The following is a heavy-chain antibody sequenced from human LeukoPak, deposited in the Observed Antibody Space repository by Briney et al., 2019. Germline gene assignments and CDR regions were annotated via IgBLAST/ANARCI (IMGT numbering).Heavy chain of an antibody. CDR3: AKDLRQYSSSGYFDY. V-gene: IGHV3-30*02. J-gene: IGHJ4*02. CDR1: GFTFSSYA. CDR2: IRYDGSNK. Sequence: GGSLRLSCAASGFTFSSYAMHWVRQAPGKGLEWVAFIRYDGSNKYYADSVKGRFTISRDNSKNTLYLQMNSLRAEDTAVYYCAKDLRQYSSSGYFDYWGQGTLVTVSS. D-gene: IGHD6-13*01.